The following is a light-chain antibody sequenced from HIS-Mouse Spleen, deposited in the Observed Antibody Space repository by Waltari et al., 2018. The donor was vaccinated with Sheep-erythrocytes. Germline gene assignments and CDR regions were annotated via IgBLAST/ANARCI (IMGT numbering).Light chain of an antibody. V-gene: IGLV1-44*01. J-gene: IGLJ1*01. CDR1: SSNIGSNT. CDR3: AAWDDSLNGYV. CDR2: SNN. Sequence: QSVLTQPPSASGTPGQRVTISCPGSSSNIGSNTVNWYQQHPGTAPKLLIYSNNRRPSGVPDRFSGSKSGTSASLAISGLQSEDEADYYCAAWDDSLNGYVFGTGTKVTVL.